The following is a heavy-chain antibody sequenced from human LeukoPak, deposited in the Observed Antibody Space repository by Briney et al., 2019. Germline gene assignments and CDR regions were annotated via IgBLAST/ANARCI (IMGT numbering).Heavy chain of an antibody. D-gene: IGHD4-17*01. V-gene: IGHV4-34*01. CDR3: ARGYKRRGLHMDV. CDR2: INHSGST. J-gene: IGHJ6*03. Sequence: SETLSLTCAVYGGSFSGYYWSWIRQPPGKGLEWIGEINHSGSTNYNPSLKSRVTISVDTSKNQFSLKLSSVTAADTAVYYCARGYKRRGLHMDVWGKGTTVTVSS. CDR1: GGSFSGYY.